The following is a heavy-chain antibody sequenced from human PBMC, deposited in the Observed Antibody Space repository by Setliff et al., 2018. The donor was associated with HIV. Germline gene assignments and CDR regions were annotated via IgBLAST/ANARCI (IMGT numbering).Heavy chain of an antibody. D-gene: IGHD6-13*01. CDR1: GSSISSNYY. V-gene: IGHV4-38-2*02. J-gene: IGHJ5*02. CDR3: ARIGSGWSVGWFDP. Sequence: PSETLYLTCTVSGSSISSNYYWAWIRQAPGKGLEWIGCIDASANTYYIPPLKSRATISIDTSKNQLPLKLRSVTAADTAVYYCARIGSGWSVGWFDPWGQGTLVTVS. CDR2: IDASANT.